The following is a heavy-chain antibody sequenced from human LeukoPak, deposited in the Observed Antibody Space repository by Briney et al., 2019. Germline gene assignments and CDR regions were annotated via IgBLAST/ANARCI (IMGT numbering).Heavy chain of an antibody. Sequence: TPETLSLTCAVYGVSFSGYYWSWIRQPPGKGLEWIGEINHSGITNYNPSFKSRLTITVDTYNNQLPLKRIHVPAASTAVYYCADSWYYLYSSGLSKSDAFDRWGQGTLVTVSS. CDR3: ADSWYYLYSSGLSKSDAFDR. V-gene: IGHV4-34*01. D-gene: IGHD3-22*01. CDR1: GVSFSGYY. CDR2: INHSGIT. J-gene: IGHJ3*01.